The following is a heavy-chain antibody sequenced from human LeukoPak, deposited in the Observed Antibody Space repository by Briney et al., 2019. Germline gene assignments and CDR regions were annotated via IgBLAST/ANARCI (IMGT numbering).Heavy chain of an antibody. J-gene: IGHJ4*02. CDR2: IWYDGGNK. Sequence: PGGSLRLSCAASEFTFSSYSMNWVRQAPGKGLEWVAVIWYDGGNKYYAGSVKGRFTISRDNSKNTLYLEMNSLRAEDTAVYYCARGLTQIPRLATGLGHWGQGTLVTVSS. CDR1: EFTFSSYS. D-gene: IGHD2-21*02. CDR3: ARGLTQIPRLATGLGH. V-gene: IGHV3-33*08.